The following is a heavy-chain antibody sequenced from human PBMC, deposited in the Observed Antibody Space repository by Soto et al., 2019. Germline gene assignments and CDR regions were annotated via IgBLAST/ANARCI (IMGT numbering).Heavy chain of an antibody. CDR2: IYDSGAT. CDR1: GGTINSGGYY. CDR3: ARDLARSCSGGSCWLDP. Sequence: SETLSLTCTVSGGTINSGGYYWSWIRQHPGKGLEYIGYIYDSGATYYNPSLKSRVTILIDTSKNQFSLQLSSVTAADTAVYFCARDLARSCSGGSCWLDPWGPGTLVTVSS. J-gene: IGHJ5*02. V-gene: IGHV4-31*03. D-gene: IGHD2-15*01.